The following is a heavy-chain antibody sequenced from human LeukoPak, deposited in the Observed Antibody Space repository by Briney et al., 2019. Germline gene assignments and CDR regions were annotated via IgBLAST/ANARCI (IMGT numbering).Heavy chain of an antibody. CDR2: IQDDGSVK. J-gene: IGHJ6*02. CDR3: ATYTNWVAGDV. CDR1: GVTFSKSW. D-gene: IGHD1-1*01. Sequence: PGGSLRLSCADSGVTFSKSWMSWVRQAPGQGLEWVAAIQDDGSVKDYVDSVKGRFTISRDNAKNSLYLQMNSLRAEDTAVYYCATYTNWVAGDVWGQGTTVSVSS. V-gene: IGHV3-7*01.